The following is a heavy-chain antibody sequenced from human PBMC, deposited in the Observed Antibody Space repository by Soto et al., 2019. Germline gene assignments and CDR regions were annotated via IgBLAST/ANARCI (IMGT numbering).Heavy chain of an antibody. CDR3: ALVRYCSSTSCPRHFDY. J-gene: IGHJ4*02. Sequence: SVKVSCKASGGTFSSYAISWVRQAPGQGLEWMGGIIPIFGTANYAQKFQGRVTITADESTSTAYMELSSLRSEDTAVYYCALVRYCSSTSCPRHFDYWGQGTLVTVSS. CDR2: IIPIFGTA. CDR1: GGTFSSYA. V-gene: IGHV1-69*13. D-gene: IGHD2-2*01.